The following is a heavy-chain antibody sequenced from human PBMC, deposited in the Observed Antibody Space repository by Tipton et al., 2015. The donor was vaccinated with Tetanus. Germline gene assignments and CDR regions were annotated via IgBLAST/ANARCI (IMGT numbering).Heavy chain of an antibody. CDR3: ARPSRSNTCGEDY. Sequence: SLRLSCATSGFTFSSFGMSWVRQLPGKGLEWVSSISRSGDYKYYADSVRGRFTVSRDNAKNSLYLQMDSLRVEDTALYYCARPSRSNTCGEDYWGQGTLVTVSS. J-gene: IGHJ4*02. CDR2: ISRSGDYK. D-gene: IGHD3-10*01. V-gene: IGHV3-21*01. CDR1: GFTFSSFG.